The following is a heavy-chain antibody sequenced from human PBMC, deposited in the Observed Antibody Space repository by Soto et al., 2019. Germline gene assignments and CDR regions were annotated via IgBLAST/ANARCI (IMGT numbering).Heavy chain of an antibody. V-gene: IGHV6-1*01. CDR3: ARVEAVAGNYYYYSMDV. CDR1: GDSVSSNSAA. CDR2: TYYRSKWYN. J-gene: IGHJ6*02. D-gene: IGHD6-19*01. Sequence: SQTLSLTCAISGDSVSSNSAAWNWIRQSPSRGLEWLGRTYYRSKWYNDYAVSVKSRITINPDTSKNQFSLQLNSVTPEDTAVYYCARVEAVAGNYYYYSMDVWGQGTTVTVSS.